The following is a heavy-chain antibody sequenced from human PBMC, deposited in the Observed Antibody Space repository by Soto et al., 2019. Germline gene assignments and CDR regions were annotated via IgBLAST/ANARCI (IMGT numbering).Heavy chain of an antibody. CDR3: ARPLIGNTVDL. CDR2: VHTSRGTA. J-gene: IGHJ3*01. D-gene: IGHD1-7*01. Sequence: QAQLLQSGAEMKKPGASVKVSCKASGYTFINYFIHWVRQAPGQGLEWIGIVHTSRGTADYAQKFKGRVTLTTDMSTRTVYMDLSNLRSEDTAVYYCARPLIGNTVDLWRQGTTVIVSS. CDR1: GYTFINYF. V-gene: IGHV1-46*01.